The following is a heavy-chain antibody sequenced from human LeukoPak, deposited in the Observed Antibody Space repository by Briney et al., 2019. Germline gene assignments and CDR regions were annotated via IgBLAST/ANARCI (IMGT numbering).Heavy chain of an antibody. CDR1: GGSFSGYY. Sequence: SETLSLTCAVYGGSFSGYYWSWICQPPGKGLEWIGEINHSGSTNYNPSLKSRVTISVDTSKNQFSLKLSSVTAADTAVYYCAREPRPFTMMYYFDYWGQGTLVAVSS. CDR3: AREPRPFTMMYYFDY. J-gene: IGHJ4*02. D-gene: IGHD3-22*01. CDR2: INHSGST. V-gene: IGHV4-34*01.